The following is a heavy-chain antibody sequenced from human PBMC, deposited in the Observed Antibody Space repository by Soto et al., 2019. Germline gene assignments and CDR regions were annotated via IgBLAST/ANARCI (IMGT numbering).Heavy chain of an antibody. D-gene: IGHD3-16*02. CDR1: GFIFSSYD. CDR2: ISSDGSNT. CDR3: AKELYVWGSYRTFDD. J-gene: IGHJ4*02. Sequence: GGSLSLSCAASGFIFSSYDMHWVRQAPGKGLQWVAVISSDGSNTYYADSVKGRFTLSRDNSKSTLHLQMNSLRAEDTAVYYCAKELYVWGSYRTFDDWGQGTLVTVSS. V-gene: IGHV3-30*18.